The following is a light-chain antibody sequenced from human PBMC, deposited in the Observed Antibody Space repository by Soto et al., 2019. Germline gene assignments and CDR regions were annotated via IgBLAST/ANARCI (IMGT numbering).Light chain of an antibody. V-gene: IGLV1-47*01. J-gene: IGLJ1*01. CDR3: AAWDDSLSANYV. Sequence: QSVLTQPPSASGTPGQRVTISCSGSSYNIGSNYVYWYQQLPGTAPKLLIYRNNQRPSGVPDRFSGSKSGTSASLAISGLRSEDEADYYCAAWDDSLSANYVFGTGTKVTVL. CDR1: SYNIGSNY. CDR2: RNN.